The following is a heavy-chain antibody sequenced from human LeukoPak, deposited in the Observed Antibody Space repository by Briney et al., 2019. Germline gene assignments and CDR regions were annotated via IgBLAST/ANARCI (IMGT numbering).Heavy chain of an antibody. D-gene: IGHD1-14*01. V-gene: IGHV4-59*13. CDR2: ISSSGSI. Sequence: SETLSLTCTVSGGFIGYNYWNWIRQSPERGLEWIGYISSSGSIDYTPSLRSRVTMSLDTSKNHLSLNLRSVSAADTAIYYCAGYDHTNYLAYWGQGILVTVSS. CDR1: GGFIGYNY. J-gene: IGHJ4*02. CDR3: AGYDHTNYLAY.